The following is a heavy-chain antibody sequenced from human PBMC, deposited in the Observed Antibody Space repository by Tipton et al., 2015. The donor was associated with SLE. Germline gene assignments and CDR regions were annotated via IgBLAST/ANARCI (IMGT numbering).Heavy chain of an antibody. Sequence: LRLSCTVSGGSISSGGYYWSWIRQHPGKGLEWIGYIYYSGSTYYNPSLKSRVTISVDTSKNQFSLKLSSVTAADTAVYYCASRPVVTGEGAGDYWGQGTLVTVSS. CDR2: IYYSGST. V-gene: IGHV4-31*02. D-gene: IGHD2-21*02. J-gene: IGHJ4*02. CDR3: ASRPVVTGEGAGDY. CDR1: GGSISSGGYY.